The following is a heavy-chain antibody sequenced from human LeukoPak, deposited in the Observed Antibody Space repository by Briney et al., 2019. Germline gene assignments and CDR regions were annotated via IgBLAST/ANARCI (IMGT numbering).Heavy chain of an antibody. CDR2: INRNSGGT. CDR3: ARDSLSRPRSYYDSSEHHAGIDY. V-gene: IGHV1-2*06. CDR1: GYTFTGYY. D-gene: IGHD3-22*01. J-gene: IGHJ4*02. Sequence: GASVKVSCKXSGYTFTGYYMHWVRQASGQGLEWMGRINRNSGGTNYAQKFQGRVTMTRDTSISTAYMELSRLRSDDTAVYYCARDSLSRPRSYYDSSEHHAGIDYWGQGTLVTVSS.